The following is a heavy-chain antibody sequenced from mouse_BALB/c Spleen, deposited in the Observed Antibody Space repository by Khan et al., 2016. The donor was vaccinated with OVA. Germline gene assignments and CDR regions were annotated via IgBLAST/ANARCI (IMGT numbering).Heavy chain of an antibody. Sequence: QVQLQQSGPELVRPGVSVKISCKGSGYTFTDYAMYWVKQSHAKSLEWIGLISTYSGNTNYNQKFKGKATMTVDKSSSTAYMELARLTSEDSAIYVCARPAYDGYYDYWGQGTTLTVSS. V-gene: IGHV1S137*01. D-gene: IGHD2-3*01. CDR3: ARPAYDGYYDY. J-gene: IGHJ2*01. CDR2: ISTYSGNT. CDR1: GYTFTDYA.